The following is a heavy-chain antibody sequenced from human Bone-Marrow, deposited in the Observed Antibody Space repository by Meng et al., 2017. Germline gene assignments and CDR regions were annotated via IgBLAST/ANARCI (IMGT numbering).Heavy chain of an antibody. D-gene: IGHD1-26*01. V-gene: IGHV1-69*01. CDR1: GGTFSSYA. CDR3: AREPGPRVGWFDP. CDR2: IIPIFGTA. J-gene: IGHJ5*02. Sequence: ARVVQSGAGVKKPGSSVKGSCKASGGTFSSYAISWVRQAPGQGLEWMGGIIPIFGTANYAQKFQGRVTITADESTSTAYMELSSLRSEDTAVYYCAREPGPRVGWFDPWGQGTLVTVSS.